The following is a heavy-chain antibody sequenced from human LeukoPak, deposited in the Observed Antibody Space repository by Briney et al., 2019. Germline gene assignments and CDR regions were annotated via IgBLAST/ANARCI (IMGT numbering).Heavy chain of an antibody. CDR1: GDSITNYY. CDR3: ATVGDYASETYQYAMDV. D-gene: IGHD2-2*01. CDR2: FSPSGYT. V-gene: IGHV4-4*07. J-gene: IGHJ6*02. Sequence: PSETLSLTCTVSGDSITNYYWSWLRQPAGKGLEWIGRFSPSGYTNYNPSLKSRVSMSVDTSKNQFSLKPSSVAAADTALYYCATVGDYASETYQYAMDVWGQGTTATVSS.